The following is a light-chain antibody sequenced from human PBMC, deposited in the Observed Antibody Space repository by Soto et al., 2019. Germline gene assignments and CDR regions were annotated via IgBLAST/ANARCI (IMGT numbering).Light chain of an antibody. Sequence: DIQMTQSPSTLSGSVGDRVTITCRASQTISIWLAWYQQKSGKGPKLLIYDASNLESGVPSRFSGSGSGTEFTLTISSLQPDDFATYYCQQYRSFSPLTFGGGTKVDIK. CDR3: QQYRSFSPLT. CDR1: QTISIW. V-gene: IGKV1-5*01. J-gene: IGKJ4*01. CDR2: DAS.